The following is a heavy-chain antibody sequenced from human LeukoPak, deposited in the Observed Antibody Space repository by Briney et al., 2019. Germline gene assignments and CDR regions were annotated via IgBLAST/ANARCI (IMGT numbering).Heavy chain of an antibody. CDR3: ARVGDWSNYFGMDA. J-gene: IGHJ6*02. CDR2: IFGNGVKT. V-gene: IGHV3-23*01. CDR1: GFTFSGHS. Sequence: GGSLRLSCAASGFTFSGHSMTWVRQTPGKGLEWVSVIFGNGVKTYYADSLKGRFTISRDNSKSTLYLQMNSLRADATAVYYCARVGDWSNYFGMDAWGQGTTVSVSS. D-gene: IGHD3-16*01.